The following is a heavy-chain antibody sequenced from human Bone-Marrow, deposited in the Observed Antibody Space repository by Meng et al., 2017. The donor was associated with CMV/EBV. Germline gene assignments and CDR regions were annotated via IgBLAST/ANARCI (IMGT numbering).Heavy chain of an antibody. V-gene: IGHV4-59*01. CDR2: IYYSGST. D-gene: IGHD1-14*01. CDR3: ARGEVGTNPDY. Sequence: ETLSLTCTVSGGSISSYYWSWIRQPPGKGLEWIGYIYYSGSTNYNPSLKSRVTISVDTSKNQFSLKLSSVTAADTAVYYCARGEVGTNPDYWGQGTLVTVSS. J-gene: IGHJ4*02. CDR1: GGSISSYY.